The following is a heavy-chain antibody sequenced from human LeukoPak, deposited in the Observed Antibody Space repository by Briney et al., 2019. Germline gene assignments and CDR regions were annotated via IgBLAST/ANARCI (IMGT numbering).Heavy chain of an antibody. V-gene: IGHV3-30*18. D-gene: IGHD2-21*01. Sequence: GGSLRLSCAASGFTFYNGMHWVSPAQGKGREWVAVISHDGSNIHYGDSVKGRFTISRDNSKNTLYLQMNSLRVEDTAVYYCAKDPYRVVVATGNYLDPWGQGTLVTVSA. CDR1: GFTFYNG. CDR3: AKDPYRVVVATGNYLDP. J-gene: IGHJ5*02. CDR2: ISHDGSNI.